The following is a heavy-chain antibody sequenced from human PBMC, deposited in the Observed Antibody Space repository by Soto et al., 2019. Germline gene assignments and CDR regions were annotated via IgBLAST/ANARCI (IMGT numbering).Heavy chain of an antibody. CDR2: ISAYNGNA. V-gene: IGHV1-18*01. CDR1: GYTFTSYG. D-gene: IGHD4-17*01. CDR3: AREIYYGDSDGHFDY. Sequence: ASVKVSCKASGYTFTSYGISWVRQAPGQGLEWMGWISAYNGNANYAQKLQGRVTMTTDTSTSTAYMELRSLRSDDTAVYYCAREIYYGDSDGHFDYWGQGTLVTVSS. J-gene: IGHJ4*02.